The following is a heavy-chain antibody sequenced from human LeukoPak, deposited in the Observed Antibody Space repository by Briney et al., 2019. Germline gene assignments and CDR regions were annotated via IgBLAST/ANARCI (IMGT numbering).Heavy chain of an antibody. CDR3: AKSVSPGGYVGSLYFFDD. J-gene: IGHJ4*02. V-gene: IGHV3-23*01. CDR2: ISGSGGTT. CDR1: GFTVSSNY. Sequence: GGSLRLSCAASGFTVSSNYMSWVRQAPGKGLEWVSTISGSGGTTYYADSVEGQFTISRDNSKNTVSLQMNSLRAEDTAIYYCAKSVSPGGYVGSLYFFDDWGQGTLVTVSS. D-gene: IGHD1-26*01.